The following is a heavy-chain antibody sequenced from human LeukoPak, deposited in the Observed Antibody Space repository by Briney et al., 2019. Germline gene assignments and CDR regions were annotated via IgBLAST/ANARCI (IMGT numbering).Heavy chain of an antibody. Sequence: SGXXXXXYXMHWVRQAPGKGLXWVSRINSDGSSTTYADSVKGRFTISRDNAKNTLYLQMNSLRAEDTAVYYXXXXXXXXXLXXXXXWGXXXXXTVSS. J-gene: IGHJ5*01. CDR3: XXXXXXXXLXXXXX. V-gene: IGHV3-74*01. CDR1: GXXXXXYX. CDR2: INSDGSST.